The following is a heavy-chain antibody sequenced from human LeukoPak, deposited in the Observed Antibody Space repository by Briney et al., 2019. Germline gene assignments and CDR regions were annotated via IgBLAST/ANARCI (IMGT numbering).Heavy chain of an antibody. J-gene: IGHJ4*02. D-gene: IGHD3-3*01. Sequence: GGSLRLSCAASGFTFSSYAMNWVRQAPGKGLEWVSSISSSSSYIYYADSVKGRFTISRDNAKNSLYLQMNSLRAEDTAVYYCARDHPIIQLYDYWGQGTLVTVSS. V-gene: IGHV3-21*01. CDR3: ARDHPIIQLYDY. CDR2: ISSSSSYI. CDR1: GFTFSSYA.